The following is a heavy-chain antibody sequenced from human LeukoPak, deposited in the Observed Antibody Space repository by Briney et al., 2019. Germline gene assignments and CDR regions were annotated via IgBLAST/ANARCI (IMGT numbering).Heavy chain of an antibody. CDR1: GGSIRSYY. CDR3: PRHGQQLGPYDAFDI. V-gene: IGHV4-59*01. J-gene: IGHJ3*02. D-gene: IGHD6-13*01. CDR2: MYYSGST. Sequence: SETLSLTCTVSGGSIRSYYWSWIRQPPGKGLEWIGYMYYSGSTNYNPSLKSRVTISVDTSKNQFSLKLSSVTAADTAVYYCPRHGQQLGPYDAFDIWGQGTLVTVSS.